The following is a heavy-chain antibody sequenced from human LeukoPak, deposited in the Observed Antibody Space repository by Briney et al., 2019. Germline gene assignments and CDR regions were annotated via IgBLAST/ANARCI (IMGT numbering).Heavy chain of an antibody. Sequence: GGSLRLSCAVSGFTFSDSYMTWLRQAPGKGLESLSYISPSGTDISYADSVKGRFTISRDNAKNSLYLQVNSLRAEDTAVYYCARAMVRGVIILHFDYWGQGTLVTVSS. V-gene: IGHV3-11*04. D-gene: IGHD3-10*01. CDR2: ISPSGTDI. CDR1: GFTFSDSY. J-gene: IGHJ4*02. CDR3: ARAMVRGVIILHFDY.